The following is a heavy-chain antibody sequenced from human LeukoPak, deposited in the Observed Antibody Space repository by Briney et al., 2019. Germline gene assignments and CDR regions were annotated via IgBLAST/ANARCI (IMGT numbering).Heavy chain of an antibody. CDR1: GYSISSGYY. Sequence: SETLSLTCTVSGYSISSGYYWGWIRQPPGKGLEWIGSMYHSGSTYYNPSLKSRVTISVDTSKNQFSLKLSSVTAADTAVYYCARIVVVPAAMVSFDIWGQGKRVTVSS. J-gene: IGHJ3*02. CDR3: ARIVVVPAAMVSFDI. V-gene: IGHV4-38-2*02. D-gene: IGHD2-2*01. CDR2: MYHSGST.